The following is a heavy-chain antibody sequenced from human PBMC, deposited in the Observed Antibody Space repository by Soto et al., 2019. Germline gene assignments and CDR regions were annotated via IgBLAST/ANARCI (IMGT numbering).Heavy chain of an antibody. CDR3: AGGSPPVDY. Sequence: QVQLVQSGAEVKKPGASVKVSCKASGYTFTNYGISWVRQAPGQGLEWMGWISAYNGNTKYAHKLQGRVTMTTDPATRQAYMELRSLRSDDTAVYYCAGGSPPVDYWGQGTLVTVSS. J-gene: IGHJ4*02. V-gene: IGHV1-18*01. CDR2: ISAYNGNT. CDR1: GYTFTNYG.